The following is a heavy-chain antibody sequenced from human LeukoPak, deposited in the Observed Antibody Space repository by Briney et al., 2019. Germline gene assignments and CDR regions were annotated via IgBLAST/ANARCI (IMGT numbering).Heavy chain of an antibody. CDR3: ARVPDCSGGGGNCYSSWFDP. J-gene: IGHJ5*02. Sequence: PSETLSLTCTVSGASIGRNYWSWIRQPAGKGLEWIGRIYISGISNYNPSLKSRVTMSIDKSNNHFSLKLSSVTAADTAVYYYARVPDCSGGGGNCYSSWFDPWGQGTLVTVSS. CDR2: IYISGIS. V-gene: IGHV4-4*07. CDR1: GASIGRNY. D-gene: IGHD2-15*01.